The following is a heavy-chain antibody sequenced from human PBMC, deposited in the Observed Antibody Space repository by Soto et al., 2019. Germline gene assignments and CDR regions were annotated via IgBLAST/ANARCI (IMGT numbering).Heavy chain of an antibody. Sequence: QVQLQESGPGLVKPSQTLSLTCTVSGGSISSAAYYWSWIRQHPGKGLEWIGYISHSGSTYYTPSLKSRVIISADTSKNQFSLNLTSVPAADPAVYYCAREYTYGSNFFDCWGQGALVTVSS. J-gene: IGHJ4*02. CDR1: GGSISSAAYY. D-gene: IGHD5-18*01. V-gene: IGHV4-31*03. CDR3: AREYTYGSNFFDC. CDR2: ISHSGST.